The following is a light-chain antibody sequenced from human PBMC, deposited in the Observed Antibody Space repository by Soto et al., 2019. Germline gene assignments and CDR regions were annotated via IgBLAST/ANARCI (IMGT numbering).Light chain of an antibody. V-gene: IGKV1-39*01. CDR1: QSISSY. Sequence: DIQMTQSPSSLSASVGDRVTITCRASQSISSYLNWYQQKPGKAPKLLIYAASSLQSGVPSRFSGSGSGTDFTLTIISLQPEDFETYYCQQSYSTPRTLGQGTRLEIK. CDR3: QQSYSTPRT. J-gene: IGKJ5*01. CDR2: AAS.